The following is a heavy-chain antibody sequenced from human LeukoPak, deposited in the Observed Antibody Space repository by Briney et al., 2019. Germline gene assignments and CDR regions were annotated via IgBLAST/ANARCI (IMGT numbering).Heavy chain of an antibody. V-gene: IGHV4-39*01. CDR3: ARHGRDGSGGSCYPNWFDP. Sequence: SETLSLTCTVSGCSISSSSYYWVWIRQPPGKGLEWFGSIYYSGSTYYNPSLKSRVTISVDTSKNQFSLKLSSVTPADTAVYYCARHGRDGSGGSCYPNWFDPWGQGTLVTVSS. J-gene: IGHJ5*02. CDR2: IYYSGST. CDR1: GCSISSSSYY. D-gene: IGHD2-15*01.